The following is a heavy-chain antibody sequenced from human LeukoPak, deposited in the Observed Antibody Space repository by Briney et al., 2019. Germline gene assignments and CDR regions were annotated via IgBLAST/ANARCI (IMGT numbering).Heavy chain of an antibody. Sequence: SETLSLTCTVSAGSISSGYYYWSWIRQPPGNGLEWIGYIYYSGSTYYNPSLKSRVTISVDTSKNQFSLKLSSVTAADTAVYYCARDPYSGSYGSGYWGQGTLVTVSS. J-gene: IGHJ4*02. CDR2: IYYSGST. D-gene: IGHD1-26*01. CDR3: ARDPYSGSYGSGY. CDR1: AGSISSGYYY. V-gene: IGHV4-30-4*01.